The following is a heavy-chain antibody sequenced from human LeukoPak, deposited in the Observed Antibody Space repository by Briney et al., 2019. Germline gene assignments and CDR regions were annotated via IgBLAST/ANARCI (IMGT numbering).Heavy chain of an antibody. Sequence: SETLSLTCTVSGGSISSYYWSWIRQPPGKGLEWTGYIYYSGSTNYNPSPKSRVTISVDTSKNQFSLKLSSVTAADTAVYYCARVEAAAGHPYGPWGQGTLVTVSS. CDR3: ARVEAAAGHPYGP. CDR1: GGSISSYY. CDR2: IYYSGST. D-gene: IGHD6-13*01. J-gene: IGHJ5*02. V-gene: IGHV4-59*01.